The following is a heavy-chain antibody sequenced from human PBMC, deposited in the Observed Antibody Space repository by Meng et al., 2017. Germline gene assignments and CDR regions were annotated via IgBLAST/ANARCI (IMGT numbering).Heavy chain of an antibody. CDR2: IVVGSGNT. J-gene: IGHJ3*02. D-gene: IGHD5-24*01. CDR1: GFTFTSSA. Sequence: SVKVSCKASGFTFTSSAMQWVRQARGQRLEWIGWIVVGSGNTNYAQKFQERVTITRDMSTSTAYMELSSLRSEDTAVYYCAAAREMATMWGAFDIWGQGTMVTVS. CDR3: AAAREMATMWGAFDI. V-gene: IGHV1-58*02.